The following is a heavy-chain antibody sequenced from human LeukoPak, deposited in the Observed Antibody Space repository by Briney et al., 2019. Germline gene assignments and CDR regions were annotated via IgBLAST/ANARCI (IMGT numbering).Heavy chain of an antibody. CDR3: ARAVGYDPAETYELI. Sequence: SETLSLTCTVSGGSISSYYRSWIRQPPGKGLEWIGRIYTSGSTNYNPSRKSRVTMSVDTSKNQFSLKRSSGTAADPAVYYCARAVGYDPAETYELIWGQGTLVTVSS. V-gene: IGHV4-4*07. CDR1: GGSISSYY. D-gene: IGHD2-2*01. J-gene: IGHJ4*02. CDR2: IYTSGST.